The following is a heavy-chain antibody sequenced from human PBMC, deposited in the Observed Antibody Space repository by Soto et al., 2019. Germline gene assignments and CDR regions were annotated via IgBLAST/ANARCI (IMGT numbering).Heavy chain of an antibody. CDR3: TVYVKVPATSEIYTLSQHNALTISAGM. CDR2: IRANTAGGTT. V-gene: IGHV3-15*01. D-gene: IGHD2-2*01. Sequence: PGGSLRLSCAASGFILSDTWMSWVRQAPGRGLEWVGRIRANTAGGTTDYTAPVKGRFTVSRDDSKKTLYLQMNSLKPEDTAVYYCTVYVKVPATSEIYTLSQHNALTISAGM. CDR1: GFILSDTW. J-gene: IGHJ6*01.